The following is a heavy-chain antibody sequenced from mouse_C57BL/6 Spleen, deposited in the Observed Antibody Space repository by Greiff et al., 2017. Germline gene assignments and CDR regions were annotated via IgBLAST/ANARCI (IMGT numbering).Heavy chain of an antibody. J-gene: IGHJ2*01. CDR3: AIITTLYYFDY. D-gene: IGHD1-1*01. CDR2: IDPSDSYT. CDR1: GYTFTSYW. Sequence: QVQLQQPGAELVMPGASVKLSCKASGYTFTSYWMHWVKQRPGQGLEWIGEIDPSDSYTNYNQKFKGKSTLTVDKYSSTAYMQLSSLTSEDSAVYYCAIITTLYYFDYWGQGTTLTVSS. V-gene: IGHV1-69*01.